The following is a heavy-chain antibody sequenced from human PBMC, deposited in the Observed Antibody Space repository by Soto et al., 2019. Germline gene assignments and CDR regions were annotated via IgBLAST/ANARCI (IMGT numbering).Heavy chain of an antibody. V-gene: IGHV3-21*01. J-gene: IGHJ6*03. CDR2: ISSSSSYI. D-gene: IGHD3-3*01. CDR3: AREVITIFGVVITYYYYYYMDV. Sequence: EVQLVESGGGLVKPGGSLRLSCAASGFTFSSYSMNWVRQAPGKGLEWVSYISSSSSYIYYADSVKGRFTISRDNAKNSLYLQMNSLRAEDTAVYYCAREVITIFGVVITYYYYYYMDVWGKGTTVTVSS. CDR1: GFTFSSYS.